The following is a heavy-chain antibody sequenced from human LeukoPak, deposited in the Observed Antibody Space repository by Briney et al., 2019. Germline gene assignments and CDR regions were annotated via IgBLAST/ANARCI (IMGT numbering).Heavy chain of an antibody. CDR1: GFTFSSSA. Sequence: GGSLRLSCAASGFTFSSSAMSWVRQAPGKGLEWVSAISNNGGYTYYADSVQGRFTISRDNSKSTLCLQMNSLRAEDTAVYYCAKVGNQYYYDSSGYYFDYWGQGTLVTVSS. J-gene: IGHJ4*02. CDR2: ISNNGGYT. V-gene: IGHV3-23*01. CDR3: AKVGNQYYYDSSGYYFDY. D-gene: IGHD3-22*01.